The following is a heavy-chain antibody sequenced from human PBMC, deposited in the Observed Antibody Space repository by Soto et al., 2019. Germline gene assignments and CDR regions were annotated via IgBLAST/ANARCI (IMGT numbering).Heavy chain of an antibody. D-gene: IGHD6-19*01. CDR1: AGFINSDNYY. Sequence: QVHLQESGPGLVKPSQTLSLICTVSAGFINSDNYYWTWIRQHPGEGLEWIGYIYHSGTTYYNPSLKSRLTISLDTSKNQFSLNLRSVTAADTAVYYCVRDRRLVVAGIRYYGMDVWGQGTTVTVSS. CDR3: VRDRRLVVAGIRYYGMDV. CDR2: IYHSGTT. J-gene: IGHJ6*02. V-gene: IGHV4-31*03.